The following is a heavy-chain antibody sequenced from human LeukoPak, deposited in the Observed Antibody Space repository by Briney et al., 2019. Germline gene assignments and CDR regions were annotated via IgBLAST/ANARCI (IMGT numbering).Heavy chain of an antibody. CDR1: GFTFSSYE. CDR3: ARASSEWFGETEHHFDY. J-gene: IGHJ4*02. CDR2: ISSSGSTI. D-gene: IGHD3-10*01. Sequence: GGSLRLSCAASGFTFSSYEMNWVRQAPGKGLEWVSYISSSGSTIYYADSVKGRFTISRDNAKNSLYLQMNSLRAEDTAVYYCARASSEWFGETEHHFDYWGQGTLVTVSA. V-gene: IGHV3-48*03.